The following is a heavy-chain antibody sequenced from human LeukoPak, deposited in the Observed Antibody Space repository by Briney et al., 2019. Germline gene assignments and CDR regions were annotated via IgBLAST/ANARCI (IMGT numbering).Heavy chain of an antibody. CDR1: GFTFSSYA. D-gene: IGHD3-22*01. CDR3: AKSEGIRDYYDSSGYYYDY. Sequence: GGSLRLSCAASGFTFSSYAMSWVSQAPGKGLEWVSAISGSGGSTYYADSVKGRFTISRDNSKNTLYLQMNSLRAEDTAVYYCAKSEGIRDYYDSSGYYYDYWGQGTLVTVSS. V-gene: IGHV3-23*01. CDR2: ISGSGGST. J-gene: IGHJ4*02.